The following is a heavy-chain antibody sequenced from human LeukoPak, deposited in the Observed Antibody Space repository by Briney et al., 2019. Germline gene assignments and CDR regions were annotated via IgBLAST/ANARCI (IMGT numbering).Heavy chain of an antibody. J-gene: IGHJ4*02. V-gene: IGHV3-23*01. CDR2: ISGSAGTT. CDR1: GFTFSNFA. Sequence: PGGSLRLSCAASGFTFSNFAMSWVRQAPGKGLEWVSGISGSAGTTYYADSVKGRFTISRDNSKSTLYLQMSSLRAEDTAVYYCAKTDASGSFYNPPHYWGQGTLVTVSS. D-gene: IGHD3-10*01. CDR3: AKTDASGSFYNPPHY.